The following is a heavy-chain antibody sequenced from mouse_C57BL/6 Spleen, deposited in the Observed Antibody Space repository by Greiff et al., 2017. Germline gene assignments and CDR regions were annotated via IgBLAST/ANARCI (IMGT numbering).Heavy chain of an antibody. V-gene: IGHV1-69*01. J-gene: IGHJ2*01. CDR2: IDPSDSYT. CDR3: ARGLPPFDY. CDR1: GYTFTSYW. D-gene: IGHD2-2*01. Sequence: VQLQQPGAELVMPGASVKLSCKASGYTFTSYWMHWVKQRPGQGLEWIGEIDPSDSYTNYNQKFMGKSTLTVDKSSSTAYMQLSSLTSEDSAVYYCARGLPPFDYWGQGTTLTVSS.